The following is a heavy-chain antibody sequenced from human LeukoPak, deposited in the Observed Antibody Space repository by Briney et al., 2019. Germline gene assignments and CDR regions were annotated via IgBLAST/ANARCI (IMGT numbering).Heavy chain of an antibody. J-gene: IGHJ4*02. CDR2: ITDSSGDT. CDR1: GFTFSNYA. CDR3: AKGSRPSRPYYFDY. D-gene: IGHD1-26*01. Sequence: PGGSLRLSCAASGFTFSNYAMTWVRQAPGKGLEWISAITDSSGDTYHADSVKGRFTISGDNSKNMLYLQMNSLRVEDTAVYYCAKGSRPSRPYYFDYWGQGTLVTVSS. V-gene: IGHV3-23*01.